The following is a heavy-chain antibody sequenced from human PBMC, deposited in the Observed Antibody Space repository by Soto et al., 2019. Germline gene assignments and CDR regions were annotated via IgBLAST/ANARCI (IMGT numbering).Heavy chain of an antibody. CDR2: ISSSGDRT. CDR1: GFTFSSYA. Sequence: EVQVLESGGGLVQPGGSPRLSCAASGFTFSSYAMTWVRQAPGLGLEWVSGISSSGDRTHYADSVKGRFTISRDNSENTVSLQMNSLRADDTAVYYCAKGLGSSGWSDYDYWGQGTLVTVSS. J-gene: IGHJ4*02. D-gene: IGHD6-19*01. CDR3: AKGLGSSGWSDYDY. V-gene: IGHV3-23*01.